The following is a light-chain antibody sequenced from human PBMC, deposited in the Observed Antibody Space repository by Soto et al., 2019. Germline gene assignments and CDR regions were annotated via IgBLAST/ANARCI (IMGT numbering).Light chain of an antibody. Sequence: QLVLTQPPSVSGAPGQRVTISCTGSSSNIGAVYDVHWYQQLPGTAPKLLIFDNNKRPSGVPDRFSGSKSGTSAPLAITGFQAEDEAHYYCQSYDSSLSGYVFGTGTKLTVL. CDR1: SSNIGAVYD. CDR3: QSYDSSLSGYV. J-gene: IGLJ1*01. V-gene: IGLV1-40*01. CDR2: DNN.